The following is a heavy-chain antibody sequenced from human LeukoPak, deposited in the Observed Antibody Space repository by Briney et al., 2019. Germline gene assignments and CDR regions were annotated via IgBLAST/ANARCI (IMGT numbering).Heavy chain of an antibody. D-gene: IGHD5-18*01. V-gene: IGHV4-34*01. CDR3: AKGAGGFSYYNWFDP. CDR1: GESLSNYY. CDR2: INHYGST. Sequence: PSETLSLTCAVYGESLSNYYWSWIRQPPGKGLEWIGEINHYGSTNYNPSLKSRITISVDTSKNQFSLKLASVTAADTAIYYCAKGAGGFSYYNWFDPWGQGTLVTVSS. J-gene: IGHJ5*02.